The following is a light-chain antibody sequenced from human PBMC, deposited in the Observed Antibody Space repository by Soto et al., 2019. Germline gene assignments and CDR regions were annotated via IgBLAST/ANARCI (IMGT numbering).Light chain of an antibody. Sequence: DIQMAQSPSSLSASVGDRITITCRASQNIRDSLNWYQHKPGMAPQLMIFAASNLHSGVPSRFSVSGSGTDVTRTISSLQPEYFATCYCQLTFGMFPCTVGQGTKVEMK. J-gene: IGKJ1*01. CDR1: QNIRDS. CDR2: AAS. CDR3: QLTFGMFPCT. V-gene: IGKV1-39*01.